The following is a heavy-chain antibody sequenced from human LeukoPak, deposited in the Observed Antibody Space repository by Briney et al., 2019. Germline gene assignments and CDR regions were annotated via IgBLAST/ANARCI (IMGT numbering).Heavy chain of an antibody. CDR2: INPNSGGT. V-gene: IGHV1-2*04. J-gene: IGHJ3*02. CDR1: GYTFTGYY. Sequence: ASVKVSCKASGYTFTGYYMHWVRQAPGQGLEWMGWINPNSGGTNYAQKFQGWVTMTRDTSISTAYMELSRLRSDDTAVYYCARVGFSPRGFAFDIWGHGTMVTVSS. D-gene: IGHD3-3*01. CDR3: ARVGFSPRGFAFDI.